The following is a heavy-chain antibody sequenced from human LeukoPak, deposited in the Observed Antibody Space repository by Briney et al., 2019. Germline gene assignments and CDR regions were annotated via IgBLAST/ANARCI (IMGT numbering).Heavy chain of an antibody. V-gene: IGHV3-7*01. D-gene: IGHD6-19*01. CDR2: IKQDGSEK. CDR1: GFTFSSYW. Sequence: GGSLRLSCAASGFTFSSYWMSWVRQAPGKGLEWVANIKQDGSEKYYVDSVKGRFTISRDNAKNSLYLQMNSLRAEDTAVYYCARAGHPYQKVRWLVWTPITHYYYYYMDVWGKGTTVTISS. CDR3: ARAGHPYQKVRWLVWTPITHYYYYYMDV. J-gene: IGHJ6*03.